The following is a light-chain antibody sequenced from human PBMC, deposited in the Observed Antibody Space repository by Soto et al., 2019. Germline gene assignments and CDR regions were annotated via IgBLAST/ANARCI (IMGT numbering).Light chain of an antibody. J-gene: IGKJ1*01. CDR1: QTISSW. CDR3: QHYNSYSEA. V-gene: IGKV1-5*03. Sequence: IQRTQSHSTLSGSVGDRVTITCLASQTISSWLAWYQQKPGKAPKLLIYKASTLKSGVTSRVSGSGSGTEVTLTISSLQPDDFATYYCQHYNSYSEAFGQGTKV. CDR2: KAS.